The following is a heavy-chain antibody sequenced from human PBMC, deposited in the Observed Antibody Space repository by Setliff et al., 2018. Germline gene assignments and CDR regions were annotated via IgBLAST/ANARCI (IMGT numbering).Heavy chain of an antibody. CDR1: GYTFRSYG. Sequence: ASVKVSCKTSGYTFRSYGVSWVRQAPGQGLEWMGWISAYSGDTIYAQNYQGRVTMTTDTSTSTAYMELRSLRSDDTAVYYCAKDRVEVVVAASQARFDPWGQGTLVTVSS. J-gene: IGHJ5*02. CDR3: AKDRVEVVVAASQARFDP. V-gene: IGHV1-18*01. D-gene: IGHD2-15*01. CDR2: ISAYSGDT.